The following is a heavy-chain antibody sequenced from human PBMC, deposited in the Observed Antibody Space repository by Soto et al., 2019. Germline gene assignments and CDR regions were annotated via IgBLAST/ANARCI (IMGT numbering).Heavy chain of an antibody. CDR2: IDPSDSYT. V-gene: IGHV5-10-1*01. D-gene: IGHD6-19*01. CDR3: ARHGDSSGGYYYYGMDV. CDR1: GYSFTSYW. Sequence: GESLKISCKGSGYSFTSYWISWVRQMPGKGLEWMGRIDPSDSYTNYSPSFQGHVTISADKSISTAYLQWSSLKASGTAMYYCARHGDSSGGYYYYGMDVWGQGTTVTVSS. J-gene: IGHJ6*02.